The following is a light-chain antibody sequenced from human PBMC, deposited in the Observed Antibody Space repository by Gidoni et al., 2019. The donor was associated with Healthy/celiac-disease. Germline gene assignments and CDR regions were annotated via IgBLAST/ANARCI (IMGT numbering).Light chain of an antibody. CDR1: QSISSY. Sequence: DIQMTQSPSSLSASVGDRVTITCRASQSISSYLNWYQQKPGKAPKLLIYAASSLQSGVQSRFSGSGSGTDFTLTISSLQPEDFATYYCQQSYSTLTFXQXTRLEIK. CDR3: QQSYSTLT. CDR2: AAS. V-gene: IGKV1-39*01. J-gene: IGKJ5*01.